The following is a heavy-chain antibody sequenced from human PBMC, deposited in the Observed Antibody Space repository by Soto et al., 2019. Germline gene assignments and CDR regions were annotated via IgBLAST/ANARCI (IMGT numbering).Heavy chain of an antibody. CDR2: LSGSSLNT. J-gene: IGHJ6*02. CDR1: GFTFGNYA. CDR3: TTQFCLSSRKPPEDV. Sequence: EVRLLESGGGLVQPGGSLRLSCEASGFTFGNYAMTWVRQGPGRGLEWVSALSGSSLNTYYADSVKGRFTISRDNSKNTMYLEMNRLRVDDTAVYYCTTQFCLSSRKPPEDVWGQGTPVAVSS. V-gene: IGHV3-23*01.